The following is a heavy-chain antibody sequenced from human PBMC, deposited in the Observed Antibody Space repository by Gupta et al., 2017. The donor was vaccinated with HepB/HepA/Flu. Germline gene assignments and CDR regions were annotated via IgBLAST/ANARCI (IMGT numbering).Heavy chain of an antibody. J-gene: IGHJ3*01. CDR3: ARELDCNSTDCFGFDV. D-gene: IGHD2/OR15-2a*01. V-gene: IGHV3-64*07. CDR1: GFIFSPSA. CDR2: ISTTGGAA. Sequence: EVQLVASGGALVQPGGSLRLSCAASGFIFSPSAMHWVRQAPGKGLEYVSVISTTGGAAYYVDSVKGRFTISRDNAKNSLYLQMNSLRDEDAAVYYCARELDCNSTDCFGFDVWGQGTMVTVSS.